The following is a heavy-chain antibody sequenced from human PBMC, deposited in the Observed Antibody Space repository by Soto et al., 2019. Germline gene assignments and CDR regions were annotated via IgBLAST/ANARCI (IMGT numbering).Heavy chain of an antibody. CDR1: GFTFSSYA. J-gene: IGHJ5*02. D-gene: IGHD3-10*01. CDR2: ISSNGGST. Sequence: GGSLRLSCSASGFTFSSYAMHWVRQAPGKGLEYVSAISSNGGSTYYADSVKGRFTISRDNSKNTLYLQMSSLRAEDTAVYYCVKSSPLWFGEPILSLNTWFDHWGQGTLVTVSS. V-gene: IGHV3-64D*08. CDR3: VKSSPLWFGEPILSLNTWFDH.